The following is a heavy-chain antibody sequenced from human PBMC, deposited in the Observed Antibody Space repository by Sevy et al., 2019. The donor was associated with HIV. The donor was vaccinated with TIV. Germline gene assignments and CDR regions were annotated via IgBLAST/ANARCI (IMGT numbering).Heavy chain of an antibody. V-gene: IGHV3-21*01. Sequence: GGSLRLSCAASGFTFSDYNMNWVSQAPGKGLEWVSFISSGSGFIYYADSVKGRFTISRDNAKNSLFLQMNSLRADDTAVYFCARDKTILEGRYGMDVWGQGTTVTVSS. CDR2: ISSGSGFI. CDR1: GFTFSDYN. D-gene: IGHD3-3*01. J-gene: IGHJ6*02. CDR3: ARDKTILEGRYGMDV.